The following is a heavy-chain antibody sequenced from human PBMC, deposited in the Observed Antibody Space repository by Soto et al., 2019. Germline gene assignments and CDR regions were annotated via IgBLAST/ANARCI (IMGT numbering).Heavy chain of an antibody. Sequence: QVQLVESGGGVVQPGRSLRLSCAASGFTFSSYGMHWVRQAPGKGLEWVAVIWYDGSNKYYADSVKGRFTISRDNSKNTLYLQTNSLRAEDTAVYYCARGIAVADPFDYWGQGTLVTVSS. CDR1: GFTFSSYG. J-gene: IGHJ4*02. CDR2: IWYDGSNK. CDR3: ARGIAVADPFDY. V-gene: IGHV3-33*01. D-gene: IGHD6-19*01.